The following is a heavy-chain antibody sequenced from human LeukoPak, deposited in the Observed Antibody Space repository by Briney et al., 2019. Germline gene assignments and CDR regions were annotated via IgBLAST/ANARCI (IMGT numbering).Heavy chain of an antibody. CDR1: GFSFSTYG. D-gene: IGHD1-26*01. CDR3: AKGGSPIVGATFDY. V-gene: IGHV3-30*02. J-gene: IGHJ4*02. CDR2: IRYDGNNE. Sequence: GGSLRLSCAASGFSFSTYGMHWVRQAPGKGLEWVAFIRYDGNNESYADSVKGRFTISRDDSKNTLYLQMNSLRAEDSAVYYCAKGGSPIVGATFDYWGQGTLVTVSS.